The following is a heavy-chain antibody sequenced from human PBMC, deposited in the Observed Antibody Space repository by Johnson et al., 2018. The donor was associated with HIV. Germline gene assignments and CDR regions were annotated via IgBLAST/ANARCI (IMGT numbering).Heavy chain of an antibody. J-gene: IGHJ3*02. CDR2: IYCGGST. Sequence: VQLVESGGGLIQPGGSLRLSCAASAFAVSSNYMSWVRQAPGKGLEWVSVIYCGGSTYSADSVKGRFTISRDNSKNTLYLQMGSLRAEDMAVYYCARGGGVVGNAFDIWGQGTVVTVSS. V-gene: IGHV3-66*03. D-gene: IGHD2-21*01. CDR1: AFAVSSNY. CDR3: ARGGGVVGNAFDI.